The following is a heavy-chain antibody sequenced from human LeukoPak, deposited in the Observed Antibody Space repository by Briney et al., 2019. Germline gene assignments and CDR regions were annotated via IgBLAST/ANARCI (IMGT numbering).Heavy chain of an antibody. CDR1: GFTFSSYA. V-gene: IGHV3-23*01. J-gene: IGHJ4*02. Sequence: AGGSLRLSCAASGFTFSSYAMSWVRQAPGKGLEWVSAISGSGGSTYYADSVKGRFTISRDNSKNTLYLQMNSLRAEDTAVYYCAKEYITYYYGSGSHPFDYWGQGTLVTVSS. CDR2: ISGSGGST. CDR3: AKEYITYYYGSGSHPFDY. D-gene: IGHD3-10*01.